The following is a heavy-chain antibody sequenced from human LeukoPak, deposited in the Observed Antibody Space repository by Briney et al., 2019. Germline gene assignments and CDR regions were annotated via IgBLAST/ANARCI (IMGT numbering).Heavy chain of an antibody. D-gene: IGHD4-17*01. CDR2: IYRDDTT. CDR1: GFTVSTNY. V-gene: IGHV3-53*01. CDR3: ASSPFPGDYVPLGY. J-gene: IGHJ4*02. Sequence: GGSLRLSCAASGFTVSTNYMSWVRQAPGKGLEWVSVIYRDDTTYYADSVKGRFTISRDNSKNTLYLQMNSLRAEDTAVYYCASSPFPGDYVPLGYWGQGTLVTVSS.